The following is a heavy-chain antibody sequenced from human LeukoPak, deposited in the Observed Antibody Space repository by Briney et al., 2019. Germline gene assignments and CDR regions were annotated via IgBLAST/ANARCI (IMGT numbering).Heavy chain of an antibody. CDR1: GGSISSYY. CDR3: ARNDFWSGYPNYGMDV. Sequence: SETLSLTCTVSGGSISSYYWSWIRQPAGKGLEWIGRIYTSGSTNYNPSFKSRVTMSVDTSKNQFSLKLSSVTAADTAVYYCARNDFWSGYPNYGMDVWGQGTTVTVSS. CDR2: IYTSGST. D-gene: IGHD3-3*01. V-gene: IGHV4-4*07. J-gene: IGHJ6*02.